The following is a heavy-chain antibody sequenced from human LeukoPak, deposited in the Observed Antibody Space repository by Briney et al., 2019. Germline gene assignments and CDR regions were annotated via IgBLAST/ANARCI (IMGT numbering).Heavy chain of an antibody. CDR3: AKDALPADI. CDR1: GSTFSSYA. V-gene: IGHV3-23*01. Sequence: GGSLRLSCAASGSTFSSYAMSWVRQAPGKGLEWVSAISGSGISTDSADSVKGRFTISRDNSKNTLYLQINSLRAEDTAVYYCAKDALPADIWGQGTMVTVSP. J-gene: IGHJ3*02. CDR2: ISGSGIST.